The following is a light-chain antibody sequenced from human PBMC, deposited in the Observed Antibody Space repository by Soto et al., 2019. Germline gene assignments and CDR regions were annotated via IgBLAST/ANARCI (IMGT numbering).Light chain of an antibody. CDR3: QQYGSSPRT. CDR1: QSVGRNY. Sequence: ENVLTQSPGTLSLSPGERATLSCRASQSVGRNYLAWFQQKSGQAPRLVIYGASTRATGIPDRFSGSGSGTDFTLTISRLEPEDFAVYYCQQYGSSPRTFGQGTRLEIK. V-gene: IGKV3-20*01. CDR2: GAS. J-gene: IGKJ5*01.